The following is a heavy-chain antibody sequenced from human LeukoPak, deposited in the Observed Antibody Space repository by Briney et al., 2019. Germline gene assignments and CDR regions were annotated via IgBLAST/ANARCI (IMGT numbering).Heavy chain of an antibody. CDR2: INHSGST. D-gene: IGHD5-18*01. J-gene: IGHJ5*02. CDR1: GGSFSGYY. V-gene: IGHV4-34*01. Sequence: PSETLSLTCAVYGGSFSGYYWSWIRQPPGKGLEWIGEINHSGSTNYNPSLKSRVTISVDTSKNQFSLKLSSVTAADTAVYYCAREAAWIQLWRPGWFDPWGQGTLVTVSS. CDR3: AREAAWIQLWRPGWFDP.